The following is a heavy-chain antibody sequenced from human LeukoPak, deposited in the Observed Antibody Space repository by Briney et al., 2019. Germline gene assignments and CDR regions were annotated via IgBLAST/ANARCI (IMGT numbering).Heavy chain of an antibody. D-gene: IGHD6-13*01. CDR1: GGSIRSYY. Sequence: PSETLSLTCTVSGGSIRSYYWSWIRQPAGKGVKWIVRIYTSGSTNYNPSLKSRVTISVDKSKNQFSLKLSSVTAADTAVYYCASIKYSSSWDYYYYYYMDVWGKGTTVTVSS. CDR3: ASIKYSSSWDYYYYYYMDV. J-gene: IGHJ6*03. CDR2: IYTSGST. V-gene: IGHV4-4*07.